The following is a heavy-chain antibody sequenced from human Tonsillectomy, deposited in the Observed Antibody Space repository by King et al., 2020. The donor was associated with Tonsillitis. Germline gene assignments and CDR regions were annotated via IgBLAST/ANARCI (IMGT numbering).Heavy chain of an antibody. D-gene: IGHD3/OR15-3a*01. CDR2: IYFTGST. V-gene: IGHV4-30-4*01. CDR1: GGSISYGDYY. J-gene: IGHJ4*02. CDR3: ARETVDFYYFDY. Sequence: QLQESGPGLVKPSQTLSLTCTVSGGSISYGDYYWSWIRQPPGKGLEWLWYIYFTGSTYYSPSLKSRVTISVDMSKNQFSLRLSSLTAADTAVYYCARETVDFYYFDYWGQGTLVTVAS.